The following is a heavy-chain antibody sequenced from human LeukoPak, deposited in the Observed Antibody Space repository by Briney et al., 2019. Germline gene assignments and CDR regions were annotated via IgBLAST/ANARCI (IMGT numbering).Heavy chain of an antibody. CDR1: NGSISSDTYF. CDR3: ARVGGYSGYPSYYYYYMDV. V-gene: IGHV4-39*07. J-gene: IGHJ6*03. CDR2: IYYSGST. Sequence: SETLSLTCTVSNGSISSDTYFWSWIRQPAGKGLEWIGSIYYSGSTYYNPSLKSRVTISVDTSKNQFSLKLSSVTAADTAVYYCARVGGYSGYPSYYYYYMDVWGKGTTVTVSS. D-gene: IGHD5-12*01.